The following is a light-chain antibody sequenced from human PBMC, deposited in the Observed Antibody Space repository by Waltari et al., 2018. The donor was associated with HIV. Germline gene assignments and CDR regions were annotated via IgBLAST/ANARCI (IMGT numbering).Light chain of an antibody. J-gene: IGLJ2*01. CDR2: GVS. CDR3: SSYTGLSTVV. V-gene: IGLV2-14*01. CDR1: SGDFGVYNF. Sequence: QPALTQPPSVSGSPGQTVTISCTGTSGDFGVYNFASGYQQRPGKAPRLMIYGVSHRPSGVSNRFSGSKSGNTASLTISGLRTDDEADYYCSSYTGLSTVVFGGGTQLTVL.